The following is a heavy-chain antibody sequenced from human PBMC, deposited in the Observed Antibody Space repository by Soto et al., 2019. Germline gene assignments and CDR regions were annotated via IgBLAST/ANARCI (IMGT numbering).Heavy chain of an antibody. CDR1: GGSISSGSYY. Sequence: QVQLQESGPGLVKPSQTLSLTCTVSGGSISSGSYYWSWIRQHPGKGLEWIGYIYYSGSTYYNPSLKSRVTISVDTSKSQFSLKLSSVTAADTAVYYCARDFTDSSGPTLGMGVWGQGTTVTVSS. CDR2: IYYSGST. D-gene: IGHD6-19*01. CDR3: ARDFTDSSGPTLGMGV. V-gene: IGHV4-31*03. J-gene: IGHJ6*02.